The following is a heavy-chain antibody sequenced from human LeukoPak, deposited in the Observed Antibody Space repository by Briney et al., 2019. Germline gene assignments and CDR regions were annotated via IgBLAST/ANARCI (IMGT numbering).Heavy chain of an antibody. CDR2: INHSGST. Sequence: PSETLSLTCAVYGGSFSGYYWSWIRQPPGKGLEWIGEINHSGSTNYNPSLKSRVTISVDTSKNQFSLKLSSVTDADTAVYYCARGSPIQLWADAFDIWGQGTMVTVSS. CDR1: GGSFSGYY. CDR3: ARGSPIQLWADAFDI. J-gene: IGHJ3*02. D-gene: IGHD5-18*01. V-gene: IGHV4-34*01.